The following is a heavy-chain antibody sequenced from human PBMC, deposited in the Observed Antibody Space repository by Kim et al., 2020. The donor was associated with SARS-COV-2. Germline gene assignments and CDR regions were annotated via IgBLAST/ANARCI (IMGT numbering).Heavy chain of an antibody. CDR1: GLTSTSYW. D-gene: IGHD2-2*01. J-gene: IGHJ4*02. CDR2: IKSDGRNI. V-gene: IGHV3-74*01. Sequence: GGSLRLSCAASGLTSTSYWMDWVRQVPGKGPVWVSRIKSDGRNIAYADSVKGRFTITRDNAYSTLYLQMSTLRVEDTAVYYCAILPPGYWGQGTLVTVSS. CDR3: AILPPGY.